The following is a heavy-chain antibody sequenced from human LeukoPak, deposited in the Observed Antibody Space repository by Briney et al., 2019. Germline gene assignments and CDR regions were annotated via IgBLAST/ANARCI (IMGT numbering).Heavy chain of an antibody. D-gene: IGHD6-19*01. CDR1: GFTFSSYA. V-gene: IGHV3-23*01. J-gene: IGHJ4*02. CDR2: ISGSGGST. CDR3: ARTDTSGWSRPLDC. Sequence: PGGSLRPSCAASGFTFSSYAMSWVRQAPGKGLEWVSAISGSGGSTYYADSVKGRFTISRDNSKNTLYLQMNSLRAEDTAVYYCARTDTSGWSRPLDCWGQGTLVTVSS.